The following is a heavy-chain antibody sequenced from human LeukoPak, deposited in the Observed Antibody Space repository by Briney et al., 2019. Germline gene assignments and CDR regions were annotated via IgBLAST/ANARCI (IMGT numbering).Heavy chain of an antibody. V-gene: IGHV4-31*03. D-gene: IGHD3-3*01. J-gene: IGHJ3*02. Sequence: SETLSLTCTVSGGSFSSGIYYWTWIRHHPGKGLEWIGYIYSGRISLYNPTLRRRVTKSMDTAKKQISWCVSSVTAGDTAVYYYARSRGTIYRADVFDIWDQGAIVTVPS. CDR2: IYSGRIS. CDR1: GGSFSSGIYY. CDR3: ARSRGTIYRADVFDI.